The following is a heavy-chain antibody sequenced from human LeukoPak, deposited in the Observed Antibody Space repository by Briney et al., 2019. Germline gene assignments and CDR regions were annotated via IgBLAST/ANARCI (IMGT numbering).Heavy chain of an antibody. CDR1: GFTVSSNY. D-gene: IGHD3-10*01. CDR2: IYSGGGT. V-gene: IGHV3-53*01. Sequence: GGSLRLSCAASGFTVSSNYMSWVRQAPGKGLEWVSVIYSGGGTYYADSVKGRFTISRDNSKNTLYLQMNSLRAEDTAVYYCARARVTYYYGSGFDYWGQGTLVTVSS. CDR3: ARARVTYYYGSGFDY. J-gene: IGHJ4*02.